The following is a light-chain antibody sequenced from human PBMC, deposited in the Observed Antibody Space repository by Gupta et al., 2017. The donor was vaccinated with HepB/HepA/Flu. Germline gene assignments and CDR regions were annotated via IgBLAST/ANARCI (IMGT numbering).Light chain of an antibody. Sequence: QSALTQPSSASGCTGQSITISCTGTNSDVGSYNYVSWYQQHPGKAPKLMIYDVSKRPSGLSNRFSGSKSGNTASLTISGLQAEDEAYYYCLSYTSSSTLVFGGGTKLTVL. V-gene: IGLV2-14*01. CDR3: LSYTSSSTLV. J-gene: IGLJ2*01. CDR2: DVS. CDR1: NSDVGSYNY.